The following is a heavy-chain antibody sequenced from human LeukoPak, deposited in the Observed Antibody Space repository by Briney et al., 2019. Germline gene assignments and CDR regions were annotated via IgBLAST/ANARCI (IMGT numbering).Heavy chain of an antibody. V-gene: IGHV3-21*06. CDR2: ISSSSSYI. Sequence: GGSLRLSCAASGFTFSSYSMNWVRQAPGKGLEWVSSISSSSSYIYYADSVKGRFTISRDNAKNSLFLQMNILRAEDTAVYYCARVDYDILTGYSPYFHYWGQGTLVTVSS. CDR1: GFTFSSYS. J-gene: IGHJ4*02. CDR3: ARVDYDILTGYSPYFHY. D-gene: IGHD3-9*01.